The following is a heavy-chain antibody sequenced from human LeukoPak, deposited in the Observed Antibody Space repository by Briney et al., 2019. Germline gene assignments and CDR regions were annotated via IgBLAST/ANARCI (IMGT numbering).Heavy chain of an antibody. CDR2: IIPILGIA. CDR3: ARDHWVGGQSDFDY. D-gene: IGHD4-23*01. Sequence: SVKVSCKASGGTFSSYAISWVRQAPGQGLEWMGRIIPILGIANYAQKFQGRVTITADKSTSTAYMELSSLRSEDTAAYYCARDHWVGGQSDFDYWGQGTLVTVSS. V-gene: IGHV1-69*04. CDR1: GGTFSSYA. J-gene: IGHJ4*02.